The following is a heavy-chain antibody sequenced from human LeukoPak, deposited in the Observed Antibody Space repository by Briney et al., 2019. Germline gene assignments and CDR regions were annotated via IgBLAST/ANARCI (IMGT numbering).Heavy chain of an antibody. J-gene: IGHJ4*02. Sequence: GASVKVSCKASGYTFTDYYMHWVRQAPGQRLEWMGWISLSSGVTNYAQKFQDRVTMTRDTSISTAYMELSRLRSDDTAEYYCARLATNWGQGTQVTVS. V-gene: IGHV1-2*02. CDR2: ISLSSGVT. CDR1: GYTFTDYY. CDR3: ARLATN. D-gene: IGHD1-1*01.